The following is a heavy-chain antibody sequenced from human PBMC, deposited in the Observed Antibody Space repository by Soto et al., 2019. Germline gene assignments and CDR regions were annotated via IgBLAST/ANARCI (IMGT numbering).Heavy chain of an antibody. Sequence: SVKVSCKASGGTFSSYAISWVRQAPGQGLEWMGGIIPIFGTANYAQKFQGRVTITADESTSTAYMELSSLRSEDTAAYYCASGPSGVAATRIWGQGTMVTVSS. CDR2: IIPIFGTA. V-gene: IGHV1-69*13. CDR1: GGTFSSYA. J-gene: IGHJ3*02. CDR3: ASGPSGVAATRI. D-gene: IGHD2-15*01.